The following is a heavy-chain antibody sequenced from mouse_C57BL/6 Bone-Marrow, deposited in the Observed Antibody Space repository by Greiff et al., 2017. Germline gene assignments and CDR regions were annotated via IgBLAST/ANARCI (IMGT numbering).Heavy chain of an antibody. J-gene: IGHJ2*01. CDR1: GYTFTSYW. V-gene: IGHV1-55*01. D-gene: IGHD2-9*01. CDR2: IYPGSGST. CDR3: ARSPYYGYGGCD. Sequence: VQLQQPGAELVKPGASVKMSCKASGYTFTSYWITWVKQRPGQGLEWIGDIYPGSGSTNYNETFKSKATLTVDTSSSTAYMQLSSLTSEDSAVYYCARSPYYGYGGCDWGQGTTLTVSS.